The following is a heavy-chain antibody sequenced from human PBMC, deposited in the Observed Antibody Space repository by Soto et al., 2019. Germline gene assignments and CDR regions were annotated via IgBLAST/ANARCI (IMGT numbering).Heavy chain of an antibody. V-gene: IGHV1-18*01. Sequence: QVQLVQSGPEVKKSGASVKVSCTAPTDYIFLAYGFDWVRQAPGQGLEWMGWISPKFGRTNYARTLQDRFTMTTDVSTNSVSMELRDLRSDDTAVYYCARDDCNGGSCDGGHYLDLWGRGTPISVSS. D-gene: IGHD2-15*01. CDR2: ISPKFGRT. CDR3: ARDDCNGGSCDGGHYLDL. J-gene: IGHJ2*01. CDR1: DYIFLAYG.